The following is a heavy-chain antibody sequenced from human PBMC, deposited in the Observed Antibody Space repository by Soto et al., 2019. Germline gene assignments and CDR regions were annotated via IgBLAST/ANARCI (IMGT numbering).Heavy chain of an antibody. CDR2: ISSSGSTI. V-gene: IGHV3-48*03. CDR1: GFTFSSYE. Sequence: RRLSCAASGFTFSSYEMNWVRQAPGKGLEWVSYISSSGSTIYYADSVKGRFTISRDNAKNSLYLQMNSLRAEDTAVYYCASNSPYYYDSTMYFDYWGQGTLVTVSS. J-gene: IGHJ4*02. D-gene: IGHD3-22*01. CDR3: ASNSPYYYDSTMYFDY.